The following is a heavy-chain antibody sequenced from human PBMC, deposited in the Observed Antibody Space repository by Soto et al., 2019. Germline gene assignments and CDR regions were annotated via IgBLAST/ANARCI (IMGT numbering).Heavy chain of an antibody. Sequence: ASETLSLTCTASGGSISSGGYYWSWIRQHPGKGLEWIGYIYYSGSTYYNPSLKSRVTISVDTSKNQFSLKLSSVTAADTAVYYCARGRGYSYGPNWFDPWGQGTLVTVSS. CDR3: ARGRGYSYGPNWFDP. D-gene: IGHD5-18*01. CDR1: GGSISSGGYY. J-gene: IGHJ5*02. V-gene: IGHV4-31*03. CDR2: IYYSGST.